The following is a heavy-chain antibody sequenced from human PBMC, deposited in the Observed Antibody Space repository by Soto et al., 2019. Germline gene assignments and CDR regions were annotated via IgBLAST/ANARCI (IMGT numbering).Heavy chain of an antibody. D-gene: IGHD4-17*01. J-gene: IGHJ4*02. V-gene: IGHV1-69*13. CDR1: GGTFSNYA. Sequence: SVKVSCKASGGTFSNYAISWVRQAPGQGLEWMGGIILPFGTANYAQKFQGRVTITADESMTTTYMELSGLRSEDTAVYYCARGPDYAGYDYWGQGTLVTVSS. CDR2: IILPFGTA. CDR3: ARGPDYAGYDY.